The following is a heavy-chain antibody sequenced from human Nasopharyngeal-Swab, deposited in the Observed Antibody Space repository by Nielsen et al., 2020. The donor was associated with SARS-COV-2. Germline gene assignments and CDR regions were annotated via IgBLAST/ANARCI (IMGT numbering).Heavy chain of an antibody. CDR2: MSYDGSNK. CDR3: AKDLGVGYYDSSGYYSDAFDI. Sequence: VRQAPGQGLEWGAVMSYDGSNKYYADSVKGRFTISRDNSKNTLYLQMNSLRAEDTAVYYCAKDLGVGYYDSSGYYSDAFDIWGQGTMVTVSS. D-gene: IGHD3-22*01. V-gene: IGHV3-30*18. J-gene: IGHJ3*02.